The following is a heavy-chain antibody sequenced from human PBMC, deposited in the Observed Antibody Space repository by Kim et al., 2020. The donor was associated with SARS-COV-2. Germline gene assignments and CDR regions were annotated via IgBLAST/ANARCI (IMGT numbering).Heavy chain of an antibody. J-gene: IGHJ4*02. Sequence: SETLSLTCAVYGGSFSGYYWSWIRQPPGKGLEWIGEINHSGSTNYNPSLKSRVTISVDTSKNQFSLKLSSVTAADTAVYYCARGLDSSGYPYFDYWGQGTLVTVSS. CDR3: ARGLDSSGYPYFDY. V-gene: IGHV4-34*01. CDR2: INHSGST. D-gene: IGHD3-22*01. CDR1: GGSFSGYY.